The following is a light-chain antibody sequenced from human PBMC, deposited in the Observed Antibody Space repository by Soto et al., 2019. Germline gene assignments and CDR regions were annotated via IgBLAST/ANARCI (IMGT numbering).Light chain of an antibody. Sequence: IGLPLAPATLSLSAGERATLSCRASQSVSVYLGWYQQKRGPAPRVLNYHASNRATCSPAMFSGSGSVTNFTLTISSLEPEDFALYCCQQRNNGLIPFGQGTRLEIK. CDR3: QQRNNGLIP. CDR2: HAS. J-gene: IGKJ5*01. CDR1: QSVSVY. V-gene: IGKV3-11*01.